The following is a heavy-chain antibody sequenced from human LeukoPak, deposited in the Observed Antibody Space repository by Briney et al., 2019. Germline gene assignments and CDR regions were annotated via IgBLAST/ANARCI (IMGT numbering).Heavy chain of an antibody. J-gene: IGHJ4*02. CDR2: INHSGST. CDR3: ARHKAPYYYDSSGYYYDY. Sequence: SETLSLTCAVYGGSFSGYYWSWIRQPPGKGLEWIGEINHSGSTNYNPSLKSRVTISVDTSKNQFSLKLSSVTAADTAVYYCARHKAPYYYDSSGYYYDYWGQGTLVTVSS. D-gene: IGHD3-22*01. V-gene: IGHV4-34*01. CDR1: GGSFSGYY.